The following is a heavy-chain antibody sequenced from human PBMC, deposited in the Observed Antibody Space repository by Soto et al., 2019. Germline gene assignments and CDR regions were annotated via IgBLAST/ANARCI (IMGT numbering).Heavy chain of an antibody. CDR2: IKEDGSEK. CDR1: GFTFNRHW. D-gene: IGHD6-19*01. V-gene: IGHV3-7*01. Sequence: EVQLVDSRGGLVQTGGSLRLSCAVSGFTFNRHWMSWVRQTPGKGLEWVASIKEDGSEKSYVDSVKGRFTISRDNAKNSLFPQMNSLRVEDTAVYYCVKTGWIAPYYWGQGSLVTVTS. J-gene: IGHJ4*02. CDR3: VKTGWIAPYY.